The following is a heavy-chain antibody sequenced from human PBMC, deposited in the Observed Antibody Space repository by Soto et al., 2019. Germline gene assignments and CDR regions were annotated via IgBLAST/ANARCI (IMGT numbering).Heavy chain of an antibody. J-gene: IGHJ6*02. D-gene: IGHD3-16*01. Sequence: EVQLVESGGGLVQPGGSLRLSCAASGFTFSSYWMHWVRQAPGKGLVWVSRIYTDGSRTNYADSVKGRFTISRDNAKNPLDLQINSLRAEETAVYYCARGLMHLYGMDVWGQGTTVTVSS. CDR2: IYTDGSRT. CDR3: ARGLMHLYGMDV. CDR1: GFTFSSYW. V-gene: IGHV3-74*01.